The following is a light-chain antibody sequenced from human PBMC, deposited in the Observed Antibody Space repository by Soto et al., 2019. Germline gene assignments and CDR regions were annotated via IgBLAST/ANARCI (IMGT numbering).Light chain of an antibody. Sequence: QPVLTQPLSVSASPGQRVTISCSGGSSYIGSNTVAWYQHLPGTAPPRLIFTAGQRPSGVPGRFSGSKSGTSASLAISGLQSEDEGDYYCSAWDNSLNGYVFGPGTKVTVL. CDR3: SAWDNSLNGYV. CDR1: SSYIGSNT. V-gene: IGLV1-44*01. J-gene: IGLJ1*01. CDR2: TAG.